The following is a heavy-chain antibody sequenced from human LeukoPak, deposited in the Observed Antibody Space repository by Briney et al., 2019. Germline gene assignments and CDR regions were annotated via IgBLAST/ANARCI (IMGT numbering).Heavy chain of an antibody. Sequence: GGSLRLSCVASGYTFSNYWMLWVRQAPGKGLMWVSLISTDGKSTRYAESVKGRFTISRDNAKNALYLQMDILRVEDTALYFCVRDYQFIQEVWGQGTTVTVSS. V-gene: IGHV3-74*01. J-gene: IGHJ6*02. CDR1: GYTFSNYW. CDR3: VRDYQFIQEV. D-gene: IGHD2-2*01. CDR2: ISTDGKST.